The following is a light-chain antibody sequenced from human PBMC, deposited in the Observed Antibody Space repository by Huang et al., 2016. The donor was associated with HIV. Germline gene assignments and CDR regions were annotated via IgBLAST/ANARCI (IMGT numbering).Light chain of an antibody. CDR1: QNIDTS. CDR3: QQRASWLT. V-gene: IGKV3-11*01. Sequence: EIVLTQSPASLSWYPGESVTLFCRASQNIDTSLAWYQQKPGQSPRLLVYDASQRANGGPDRCTGRGSGTDFTLTISSLESDDFAVYFCQQRASWLTFGGGTKVEVK. J-gene: IGKJ4*01. CDR2: DAS.